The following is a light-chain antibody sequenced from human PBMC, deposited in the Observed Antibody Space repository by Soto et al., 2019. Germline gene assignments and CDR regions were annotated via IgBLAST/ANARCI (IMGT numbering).Light chain of an antibody. CDR2: EVS. V-gene: IGLV2-8*01. CDR3: SSYAGNNKRYV. CDR1: SSDIGGYNY. Sequence: QSVLTQPPSASGSPGQSVTISCTGTSSDIGGYNYVSWYQQHPGKAPKLLIYEVSNRPSGVPDRFSGSKSGHTASLTVSGLQTEDEADYYCSSYAGNNKRYVFGTGTKVTVL. J-gene: IGLJ1*01.